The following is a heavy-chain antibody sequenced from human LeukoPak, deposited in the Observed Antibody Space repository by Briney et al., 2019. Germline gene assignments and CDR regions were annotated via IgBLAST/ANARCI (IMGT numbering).Heavy chain of an antibody. V-gene: IGHV3-30*02. CDR2: IRYDGFNK. CDR1: GFTFSNYG. Sequence: GGSLRLSCAASGFTFSNYGMHWVRQAPGKGLEWVASIRYDGFNKYYADSLKGRFTISRDNSKNTLYLQMNSLRAEDTALYYRAKYQAVAGTPFDYWGQGTLVTVSS. D-gene: IGHD6-13*01. J-gene: IGHJ4*02. CDR3: AKYQAVAGTPFDY.